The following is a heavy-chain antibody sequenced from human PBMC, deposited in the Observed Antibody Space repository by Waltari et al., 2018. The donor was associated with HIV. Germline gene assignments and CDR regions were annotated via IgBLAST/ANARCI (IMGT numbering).Heavy chain of an antibody. Sequence: EVQLVESGGGLVQQGGSWRLPCAATGWTCHYTGMGRVRQAPGKGLEYVSYISSGITIDYAYSVKGRFAISRENAKNSLYLQMTSLRDEDTAVYYCARGWKKGNYFGWGQGTLVTVSP. V-gene: IGHV3-48*02. D-gene: IGHD1-7*01. J-gene: IGHJ4*02. CDR2: ISSGITI. CDR3: ARGWKKGNYFG. CDR1: GWTCHYTG.